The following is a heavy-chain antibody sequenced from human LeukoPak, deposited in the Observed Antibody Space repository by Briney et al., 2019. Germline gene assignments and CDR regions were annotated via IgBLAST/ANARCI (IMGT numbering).Heavy chain of an antibody. J-gene: IGHJ6*02. CDR1: GGPFSEYY. Sequence: SETLSHTCAVYGGPFSEYYWSWIRQPPGKGLEWIGEINHSGSTNYNPSLKSRVTILLDKSKNQFSLKLSSVTAADTAVYYCARGFDYSRYYGMDVWGQGTTVTVSS. V-gene: IGHV4-34*01. CDR3: ARGFDYSRYYGMDV. CDR2: INHSGST. D-gene: IGHD4-11*01.